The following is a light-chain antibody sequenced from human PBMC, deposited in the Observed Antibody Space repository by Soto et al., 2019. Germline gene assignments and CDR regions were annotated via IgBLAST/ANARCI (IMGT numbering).Light chain of an antibody. CDR1: QSVSNS. CDR2: DAS. CDR3: QEYGA. Sequence: VLTQSPATVSLPPGDRATLSCRASQSVSNSLVWYQHKPGQAPRFLIYDASKRATGTTARFSGTGSGTNITLTISRLEPEYVAVYYCQEYGAFGQGTKVDIK. V-gene: IGKV3-11*01. J-gene: IGKJ1*01.